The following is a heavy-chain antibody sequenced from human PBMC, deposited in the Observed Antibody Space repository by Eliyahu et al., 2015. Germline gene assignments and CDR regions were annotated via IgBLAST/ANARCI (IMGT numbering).Heavy chain of an antibody. CDR1: AGPITSDTYY. V-gene: IGHV4-39*07. Sequence: QLQLQESGPGLVKPSETLSXTCTVXAGPITSDTYYWTWVRQPPGKGLEWIGSINYSGTTYYHQSLKSRVTISLDTSKIHFSLKLTSVTAADTAFYYCARLATTTTFGNWFDAWGQGTLVTVSX. CDR2: INYSGTT. CDR3: ARLATTTTFGNWFDA. D-gene: IGHD5-24*01. J-gene: IGHJ5*02.